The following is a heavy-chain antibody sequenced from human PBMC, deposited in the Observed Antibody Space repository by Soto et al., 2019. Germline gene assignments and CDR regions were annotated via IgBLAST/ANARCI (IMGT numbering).Heavy chain of an antibody. Sequence: PGGSLRLSCAASGFTFNKYYMNWVRQAPGEGLGWVSSLSSSGTYIYYADSVKGRFTIARDNAKNSLYLQMNSLRAEDTAVYYCGRGVVCSSSKCCGSVAFDICGQGTMVTVSS. D-gene: IGHD2-2*01. CDR2: LSSSGTYI. CDR3: GRGVVCSSSKCCGSVAFDI. J-gene: IGHJ3*02. V-gene: IGHV3-21*01. CDR1: GFTFNKYY.